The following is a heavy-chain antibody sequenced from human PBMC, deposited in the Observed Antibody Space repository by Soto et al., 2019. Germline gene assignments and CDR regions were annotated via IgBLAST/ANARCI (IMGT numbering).Heavy chain of an antibody. V-gene: IGHV4-4*02. CDR3: ARTGVLLWFGPDGMDV. J-gene: IGHJ6*02. CDR1: GGSISSSNW. D-gene: IGHD3-10*01. CDR2: IYHSGST. Sequence: QVQLQESGPGLVKPSGTLSLTCAVSGGSISSSNWWSWVRQPPGKGLEWIGEIYHSGSTNYNPSLKSRVTMSVDKSKNQFSRKLSSVTAADTAVYYCARTGVLLWFGPDGMDVWGQGTTVTVSS.